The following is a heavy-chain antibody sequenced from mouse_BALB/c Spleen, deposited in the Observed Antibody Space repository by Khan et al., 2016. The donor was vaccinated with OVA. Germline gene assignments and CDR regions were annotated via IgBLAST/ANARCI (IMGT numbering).Heavy chain of an antibody. CDR3: ARIQGGDFDY. D-gene: IGHD3-2*02. CDR1: GYSITSDYA. CDR2: ISYSGNT. V-gene: IGHV3-2*02. J-gene: IGHJ2*01. Sequence: EVELQESGPGLVKPSQSLSLTCTVTGYSITSDYAWNWIRQFPENKLEWMGYISYSGNTKYNPSLKSRISITRDTSKNQFFLQLNFVTIEDTATYYCARIQGGDFDYWGQGTTLIVSS.